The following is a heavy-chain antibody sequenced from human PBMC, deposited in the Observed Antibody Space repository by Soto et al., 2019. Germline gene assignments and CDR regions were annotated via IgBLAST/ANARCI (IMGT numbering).Heavy chain of an antibody. CDR2: IDTSGDAM. D-gene: IGHD2-21*01. V-gene: IGHV3-48*03. Sequence: GGSLRLSCAVCGFTFSNYECNWVRQAPWKGLEWISYIDTSGDAMFYADSVKGRFAVSRDNTMNSLYLQMNSLRAEDTAAYYCARESICCGGYCLDYLGQRTLVTVCS. CDR3: ARESICCGGYCLDY. J-gene: IGHJ4*02. CDR1: GFTFSNYE.